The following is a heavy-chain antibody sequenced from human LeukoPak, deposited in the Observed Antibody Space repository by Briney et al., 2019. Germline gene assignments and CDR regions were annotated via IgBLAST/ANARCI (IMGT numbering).Heavy chain of an antibody. Sequence: GASVKVSCKASGYTFTSYDINWVRQATGQGLEWMGWMNPNSGNTGYAQKFQGRVTMTRNTSISTAYMELSSLRSEDTAVYYCARGPRVTTAVVGYHGMDVWGQGTTVTVSS. D-gene: IGHD4-17*01. V-gene: IGHV1-8*01. CDR2: MNPNSGNT. J-gene: IGHJ6*02. CDR3: ARGPRVTTAVVGYHGMDV. CDR1: GYTFTSYD.